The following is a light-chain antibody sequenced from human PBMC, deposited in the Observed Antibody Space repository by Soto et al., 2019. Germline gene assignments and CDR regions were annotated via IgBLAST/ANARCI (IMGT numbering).Light chain of an antibody. CDR2: HAS. Sequence: EIVMTQSPATLSVSPGERATLSCRASKSVSSNLAWYQQKPGQAPRLLIYHASTRATGIPARFSGSGSGTEFTLTLSSLQSEDFAVYYCQQYNKWPLTFGGGTKVEIK. V-gene: IGKV3-15*01. CDR1: KSVSSN. J-gene: IGKJ4*01. CDR3: QQYNKWPLT.